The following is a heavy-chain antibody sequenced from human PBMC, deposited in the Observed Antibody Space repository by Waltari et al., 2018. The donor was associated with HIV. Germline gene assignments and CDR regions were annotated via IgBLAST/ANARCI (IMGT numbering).Heavy chain of an antibody. CDR1: GGSIRSSGHY. V-gene: IGHV4-39*01. Sequence: QLQLQESGPGLVRPSETLSLTCSVSGGSIRSSGHYWGWLRQSSGKGLEWVGSIYYTGTTYYSPSLKNRLTMSVDATKGQVSLTLKSVTAADTAIYYCARGTIESGVTAGFGFWGQGTLVAVSS. J-gene: IGHJ4*02. D-gene: IGHD2-21*02. CDR3: ARGTIESGVTAGFGF. CDR2: IYYTGTT.